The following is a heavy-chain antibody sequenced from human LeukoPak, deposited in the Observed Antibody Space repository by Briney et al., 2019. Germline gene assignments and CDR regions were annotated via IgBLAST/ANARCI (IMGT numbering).Heavy chain of an antibody. CDR1: GGSISSSSYY. V-gene: IGHV4-39*01. CDR2: IYYSGST. D-gene: IGHD1-26*01. CDR3: ARTMRLVGATLSGGRLIDY. J-gene: IGHJ4*02. Sequence: SETLSLTCTVSGGSISSSSYYWGWIRQPPGKGLEWIGSIYYSGSTYYNPSLKSRVTISVDTSKNQFSLKLSSVTAADTAVYYCARTMRLVGATLSGGRLIDYWGQGTLVTVSS.